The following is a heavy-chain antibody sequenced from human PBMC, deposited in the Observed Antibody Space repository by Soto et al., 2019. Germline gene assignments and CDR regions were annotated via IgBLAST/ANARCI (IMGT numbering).Heavy chain of an antibody. J-gene: IGHJ4*02. V-gene: IGHV1-46*04. Sequence: QVLLAQSGAEVKKHGASVKVSCKAFGYTFTSYYIHWVRQAPGQGLEWMGIINPSGGYTNYAQKLQGRVTMTRDNSTSTVYMDLSSLKSEDTDVYYCAREGPTYSSERGAFDYWGRGNLVTVSS. D-gene: IGHD2-15*01. CDR2: INPSGGYT. CDR3: AREGPTYSSERGAFDY. CDR1: GYTFTSYY.